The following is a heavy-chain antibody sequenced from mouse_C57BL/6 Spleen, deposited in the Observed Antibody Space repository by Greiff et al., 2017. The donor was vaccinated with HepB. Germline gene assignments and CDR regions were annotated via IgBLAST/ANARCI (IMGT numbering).Heavy chain of an antibody. CDR3: ARDGYYASCHAMDY. CDR2: IHPNSGST. Sequence: QVQLQQPGAELVKPGASVKLSCKASGYTFTSYWMHWVKQRPGQGLEWIGMIHPNSGSTNYNEKFKSKATLTVDKSSSTAYMQLSSLTSEDSAVYYCARDGYYASCHAMDYWGQGTSVTVSS. J-gene: IGHJ4*01. V-gene: IGHV1-64*01. CDR1: GYTFTSYW. D-gene: IGHD2-3*01.